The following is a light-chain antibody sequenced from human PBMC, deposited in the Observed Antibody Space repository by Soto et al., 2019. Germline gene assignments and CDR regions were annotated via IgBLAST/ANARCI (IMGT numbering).Light chain of an antibody. Sequence: DIPLTQSPPTLSASVGDRVTITCRASQSIRYYLAWYQQMPGKAPKLLIYGASNLQSGVPSRFSGSGSGTEFTLTISSLQPDDFAPYFCQHHNSYSQTFGQGTKVEIK. CDR2: GAS. CDR3: QHHNSYSQT. CDR1: QSIRYY. V-gene: IGKV1-5*01. J-gene: IGKJ1*01.